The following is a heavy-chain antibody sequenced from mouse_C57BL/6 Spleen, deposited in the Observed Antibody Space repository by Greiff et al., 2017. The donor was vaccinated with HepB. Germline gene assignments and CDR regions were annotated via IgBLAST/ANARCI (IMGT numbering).Heavy chain of an antibody. Sequence: EVKLQESGPGLVKPSQSLSLTCSVTGYSITSGYYWNCIRQFPGNKLEWMGYISYDGSNNYNPSLKNRSTITRDTSKNQFFLNLNSVTTEDTATYYCARVGGDWYFDVWGTGTTVTVSS. J-gene: IGHJ1*03. CDR1: GYSITSGYY. CDR2: ISYDGSN. V-gene: IGHV3-6*01. CDR3: ARVGGDWYFDV.